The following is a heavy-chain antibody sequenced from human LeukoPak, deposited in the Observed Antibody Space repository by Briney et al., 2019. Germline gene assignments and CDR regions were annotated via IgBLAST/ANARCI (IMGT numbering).Heavy chain of an antibody. D-gene: IGHD3-3*01. Sequence: ASVKVSCKASGYTFTSYDINWVRQAPGQGLEWMGWMNPNSGNTGYAQKFQGRVTMTRNTSISTAYMELSSLRSEDTAVYYCATRGHQITIFGVVIPLDYYYGMDVWGQGTTVTVSS. CDR3: ATRGHQITIFGVVIPLDYYYGMDV. V-gene: IGHV1-8*01. J-gene: IGHJ6*02. CDR2: MNPNSGNT. CDR1: GYTFTSYD.